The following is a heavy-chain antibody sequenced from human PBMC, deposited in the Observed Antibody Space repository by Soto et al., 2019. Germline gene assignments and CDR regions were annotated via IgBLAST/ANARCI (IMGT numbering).Heavy chain of an antibody. V-gene: IGHV3-23*01. J-gene: IGHJ4*02. Sequence: EVQVLESGGGLVQPGGSLRLSCAASGITFSSYAMSWVRQAPGKGLEWVSGISGSGGRTYYADSVKGRFTISRDNSKNTLYLQMNSLRDEDTAVYYCAKELEYYDVWSGYPRISPIVDYWGQGTLVTVSS. D-gene: IGHD3-3*01. CDR1: GITFSSYA. CDR2: ISGSGGRT. CDR3: AKELEYYDVWSGYPRISPIVDY.